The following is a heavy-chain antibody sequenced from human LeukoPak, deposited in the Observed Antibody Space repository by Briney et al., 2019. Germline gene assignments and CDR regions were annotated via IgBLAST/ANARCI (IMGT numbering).Heavy chain of an antibody. D-gene: IGHD1-26*01. CDR3: ARIGGSSPGNYYYYYMDV. CDR2: IYSGGST. V-gene: IGHV3-53*05. Sequence: GGSLRLSCAASGFNVSSNYMSWVRQAPGKGLEWVSVIYSGGSTYYADSVKGRFTISRDNSKNTLYLQMNSLRAEDTAVYYCARIGGSSPGNYYYYYMDVWGKGTTVTVSS. J-gene: IGHJ6*03. CDR1: GFNVSSNY.